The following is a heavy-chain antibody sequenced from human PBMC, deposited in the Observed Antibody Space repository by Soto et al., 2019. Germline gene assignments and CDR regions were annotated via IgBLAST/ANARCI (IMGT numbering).Heavy chain of an antibody. CDR2: ISWNSGSI. CDR1: GFTFDDYA. J-gene: IGHJ6*02. D-gene: IGHD6-13*01. CDR3: AKDGGVGSSWFGGYYSYSGMDV. Sequence: GGSLRLSCAASGFTFDDYAMHWIRQAPGKGLEWVSGISWNSGSIGYADSVKGRFTISRDNAKNSLYLQMNSLRAEDTALYYCAKDGGVGSSWFGGYYSYSGMDVWAQGTTVTVS. V-gene: IGHV3-9*01.